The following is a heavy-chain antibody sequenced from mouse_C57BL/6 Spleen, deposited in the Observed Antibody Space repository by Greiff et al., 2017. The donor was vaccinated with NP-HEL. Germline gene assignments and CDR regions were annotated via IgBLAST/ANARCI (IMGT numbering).Heavy chain of an antibody. D-gene: IGHD1-1*01. J-gene: IGHJ1*03. CDR1: GYSITSGYY. CDR3: ARPGYYGSSYWYFDV. CDR2: ISYDGSN. Sequence: EVQLQQSGPGLVKPSQSLSLTCSVTGYSITSGYYWNWIRQFPGNKLEWMGYISYDGSNNYNPSLKNRISITRDTSKNQFFLKLNSVTTEDTATYYCARPGYYGSSYWYFDVWGTGTTVTVSS. V-gene: IGHV3-6*01.